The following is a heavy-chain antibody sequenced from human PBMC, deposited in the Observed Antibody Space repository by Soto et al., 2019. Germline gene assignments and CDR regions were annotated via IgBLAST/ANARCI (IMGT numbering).Heavy chain of an antibody. D-gene: IGHD2-15*01. Sequence: QVQLVESGGGLVKPGGSLRLSCAASGFTFSDYYISWIRQAPGKGLEWVSNISSSGTIIYHADSVKGRFTISRDNAKNSLFLQMNSLRAEDTAVYYCARGKSIFYGMDVWGQGTTVTVSS. CDR3: ARGKSIFYGMDV. CDR2: ISSSGTII. J-gene: IGHJ6*02. CDR1: GFTFSDYY. V-gene: IGHV3-11*01.